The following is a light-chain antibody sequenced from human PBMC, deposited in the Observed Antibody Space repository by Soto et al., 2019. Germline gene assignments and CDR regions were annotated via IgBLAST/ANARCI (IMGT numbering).Light chain of an antibody. J-gene: IGLJ2*01. V-gene: IGLV2-23*01. CDR2: EGS. Sequence: QSVLTQPASVSGSPGQSITISCTGTSSDVGSYNLVSWYQQHPGKAPKLMIYEGSKRPSGVSNRFSGSKSGNTASLTISGLQAEDEADYYCCSYAGGSTEVFGGGTKLTVL. CDR3: CSYAGGSTEV. CDR1: SSDVGSYNL.